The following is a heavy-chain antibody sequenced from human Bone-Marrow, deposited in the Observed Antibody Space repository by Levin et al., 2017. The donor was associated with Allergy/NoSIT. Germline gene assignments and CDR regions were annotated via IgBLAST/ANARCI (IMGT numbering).Heavy chain of an antibody. V-gene: IGHV3-23*01. CDR3: AKDQGFNHGYGFDY. J-gene: IGHJ4*02. Sequence: LSGGSLRLSCAASGFIFSSYAMSWVRQAPGKGLEWVSFITGSGGVTDYADSVKGRFIITRDNSKNMVYLDMDTLRADDTAVYYCAKDQGFNHGYGFDYWGQGTLVTVSS. CDR2: ITGSGGVT. CDR1: GFIFSSYA. D-gene: IGHD5-18*01.